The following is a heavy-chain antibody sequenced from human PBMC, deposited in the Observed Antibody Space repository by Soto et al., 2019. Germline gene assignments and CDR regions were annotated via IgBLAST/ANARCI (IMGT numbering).Heavy chain of an antibody. CDR2: IYYSGST. CDR1: GGSVSSGSYY. CDR3: ARDPARYSGYDLSL. Sequence: PSETLSLTCTVSGGSVSSGSYYWSWIRQPPGKGLEWIGYIYYSGSTNYNPSLKSRVTISVDTSKNQFSLKLSSVTAADTAVYYCARDPARYSGYDLSLWGQGTLVTVSS. V-gene: IGHV4-61*01. J-gene: IGHJ4*02. D-gene: IGHD5-12*01.